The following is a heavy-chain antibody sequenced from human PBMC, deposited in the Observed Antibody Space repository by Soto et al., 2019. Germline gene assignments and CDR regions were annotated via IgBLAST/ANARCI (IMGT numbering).Heavy chain of an antibody. J-gene: IGHJ6*02. V-gene: IGHV3-21*02. CDR1: RVTLSGFS. Sequence: EVQLGQSGGGLVKSGWSLRLSCVAARVTLSGFSMNWVRQAPGKGLEWVSSISKTGAYIYYADSVMGRFTISRDNAKNSLYLHMNSLRAEDTAVYSCARDSRFRSRGLMRGIGGMDVWGQGTTVIVSS. D-gene: IGHD3-10*01. CDR3: ARDSRFRSRGLMRGIGGMDV. CDR2: ISKTGAYI.